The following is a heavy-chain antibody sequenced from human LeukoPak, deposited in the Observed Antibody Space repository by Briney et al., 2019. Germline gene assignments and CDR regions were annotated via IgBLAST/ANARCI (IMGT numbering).Heavy chain of an antibody. Sequence: GGSLRLSCVASGFTFSNYWMHWVREPPGKGLVWVSRIYVDGRTTNYADSVKGRFTISRDNAKNTVYLEMNILSVEDTATYYCIRDFRSADLWGQGTLVTVSS. V-gene: IGHV3-74*01. CDR1: GFTFSNYW. CDR3: IRDFRSADL. CDR2: IYVDGRTT. J-gene: IGHJ5*02.